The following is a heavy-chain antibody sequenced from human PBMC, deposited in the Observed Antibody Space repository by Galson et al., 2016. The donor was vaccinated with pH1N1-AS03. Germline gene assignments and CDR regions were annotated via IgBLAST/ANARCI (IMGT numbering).Heavy chain of an antibody. D-gene: IGHD6-13*01. CDR2: IWYDGSNK. CDR1: GFSFSTFG. J-gene: IGHJ6*02. CDR3: ARDDSSSWDRYYYYCMDV. V-gene: IGHV3-33*01. Sequence: SLRLSCAGSGFSFSTFGMYWVRQAPGRGLEWVASIWYDGSNKYYLDSVKGRFTISRDNSQDTLYLQMNSLRADDTAVYYCARDDSSSWDRYYYYCMDVWGPGTTVTVSS.